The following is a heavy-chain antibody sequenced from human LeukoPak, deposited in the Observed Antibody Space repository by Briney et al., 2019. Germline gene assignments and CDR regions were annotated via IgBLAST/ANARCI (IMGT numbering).Heavy chain of an antibody. V-gene: IGHV1-2*02. D-gene: IGHD2-21*01. CDR3: AREGGGDTAGYYMDV. CDR1: GYTFTSYY. J-gene: IGHJ6*03. CDR2: INPNSGGT. Sequence: ASVKVSCKASGYTFTSYYMHWVRQAPGQGLEWMGWINPNSGGTNYAQKFQGRVTMTRDTSISTAYMELSRLRSDDTAVYYCAREGGGDTAGYYMDVWGKGTTVTVSS.